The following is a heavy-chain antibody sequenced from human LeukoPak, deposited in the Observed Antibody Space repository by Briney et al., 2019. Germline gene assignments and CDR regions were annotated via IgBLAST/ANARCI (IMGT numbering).Heavy chain of an antibody. D-gene: IGHD3-22*01. Sequence: SETPSLTCTVSGGPISSCPYYWGWIRQPPGDGLERPGGKDFGANTYYNPSLKSRVTISIDTSKNQFYLKLSSLTAADTAVYYCARDYYDGVHYDDEFVDLWGQGTLLTVSS. V-gene: IGHV4-39*02. CDR1: GGPISSCPYY. CDR2: KDFGANT. CDR3: ARDYYDGVHYDDEFVDL. J-gene: IGHJ5*02.